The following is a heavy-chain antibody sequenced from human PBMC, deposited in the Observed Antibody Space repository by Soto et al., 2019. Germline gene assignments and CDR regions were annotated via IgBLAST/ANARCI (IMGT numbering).Heavy chain of an antibody. CDR2: ISESGGST. V-gene: IGHV3-23*01. D-gene: IGHD6-6*01. CDR1: GFTFSSYA. Sequence: EEELLESGGGLVQPGGSLRLSCAASGFTFSSYAMSCVRHSPGKWLEWVSGISESGGSTYYADFVRGRCTISRDNSKNTLYLKMNSLRAEETALYYCAKPPGSSSTYYYYMGVWGKGTTVTV. CDR3: AKPPGSSSTYYYYMGV. J-gene: IGHJ6*03.